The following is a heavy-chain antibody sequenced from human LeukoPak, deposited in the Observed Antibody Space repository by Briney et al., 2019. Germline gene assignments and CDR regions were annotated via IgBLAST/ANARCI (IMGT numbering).Heavy chain of an antibody. Sequence: GASVKVSCKASGYTFTGYYMHWVRQAPGQGLEWMGWINPNSGGTNYARKFQGRVTMTRDTSISTAYMELSRLRSDDTAVYYCAREIEDYGDYLIDYWGQGTLVTVSS. D-gene: IGHD4-17*01. CDR2: INPNSGGT. J-gene: IGHJ4*02. CDR3: AREIEDYGDYLIDY. CDR1: GYTFTGYY. V-gene: IGHV1-2*02.